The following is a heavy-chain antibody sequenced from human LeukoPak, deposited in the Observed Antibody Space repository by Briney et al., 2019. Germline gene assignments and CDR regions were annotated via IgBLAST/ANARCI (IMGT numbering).Heavy chain of an antibody. V-gene: IGHV4-59*01. J-gene: IGHJ3*02. D-gene: IGHD3-22*01. Sequence: PSETLSLTCTVSGGSISSYYWSWIRQPPGKGLEWIGYIYYSGSTNYNPSLKSRVTISVDTSKNQFSLKLSSVTAADTAVYYCARVLYYYDSSGYYPTPGALDISGQGTMVTVSS. CDR1: GGSISSYY. CDR3: ARVLYYYDSSGYYPTPGALDI. CDR2: IYYSGST.